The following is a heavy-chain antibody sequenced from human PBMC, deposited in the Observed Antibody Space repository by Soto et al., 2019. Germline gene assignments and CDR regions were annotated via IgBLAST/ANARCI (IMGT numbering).Heavy chain of an antibody. Sequence: ASVKVSFKASGYTFTSYYMHWVRQAPGQGLEWMGIINPSGGSTSYAQKFQGRVTMTRDTSTSTVYMELSSLRSEDTAVYYCARDEKWELLQSYYYYDGMDVWGQGTTVTVSS. CDR3: ARDEKWELLQSYYYYDGMDV. CDR1: GYTFTSYY. D-gene: IGHD1-26*01. J-gene: IGHJ6*02. V-gene: IGHV1-46*01. CDR2: INPSGGST.